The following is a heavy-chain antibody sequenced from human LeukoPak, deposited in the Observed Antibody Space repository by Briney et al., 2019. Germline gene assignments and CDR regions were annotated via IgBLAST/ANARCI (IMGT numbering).Heavy chain of an antibody. CDR3: AIGGDSTTSCYRCFNF. J-gene: IGHJ4*02. CDR2: VYPDDSDT. V-gene: IGHV5-51*01. D-gene: IGHD2-2*02. Sequence: GESLQISCKGSGYRFSNYWIGWVRQMPGKGLEWMGIVYPDDSDTRYSPSFQGQVTISADKCISTAYLQWSSLKASDTAMYYCAIGGDSTTSCYRCFNFWGQGTLVTVSS. CDR1: GYRFSNYW.